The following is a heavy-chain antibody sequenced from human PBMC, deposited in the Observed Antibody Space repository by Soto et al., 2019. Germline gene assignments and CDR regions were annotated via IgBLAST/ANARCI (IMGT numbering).Heavy chain of an antibody. CDR2: ISAYNGNT. CDR1: GYTFTSYG. D-gene: IGHD2-21*02. Sequence: ASVKVSCKASGYTFTSYGISWVRQAPGQGLEWMGWISAYNGNTNYAQKLQGRVTMTTDTSTSTAYMELRSLRSDDTAVYYCARAGTVVTPEACWFDPWGQGTLVTVSS. J-gene: IGHJ5*02. V-gene: IGHV1-18*01. CDR3: ARAGTVVTPEACWFDP.